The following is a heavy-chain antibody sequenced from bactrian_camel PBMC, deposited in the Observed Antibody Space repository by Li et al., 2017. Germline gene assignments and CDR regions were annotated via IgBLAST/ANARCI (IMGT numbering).Heavy chain of an antibody. Sequence: QVQLVESGGGSVQAGGSLKLACDQSGSTYNRGSMGWFRQAPGKEREAVAVLLTGTYITAYSDSVKGRFIISRDNAKNTVYLQMNRLKSEDTAPYYCASGTSRGPGTQVTVS. J-gene: IGHJ6*01. CDR3: ASGTS. V-gene: IGHV3S54*01. D-gene: IGHD7*01. CDR2: LLTGTYIT. CDR1: GSTYNRGS.